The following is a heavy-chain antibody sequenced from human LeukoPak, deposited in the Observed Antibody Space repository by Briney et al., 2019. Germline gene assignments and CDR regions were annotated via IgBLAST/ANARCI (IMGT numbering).Heavy chain of an antibody. CDR2: IRYDGSNK. CDR3: AKDSARYITIFGVVLDAFDI. D-gene: IGHD3-3*01. CDR1: GFTFGSYS. Sequence: GGSLRLSCAASGFTFGSYSMNWVRQAPGKGLEWVAFIRYDGSNKYYADSVKGRFTISRDNSKNTLYLQMNSLRAEDTAVYYCAKDSARYITIFGVVLDAFDIWGQGTMVTVSS. V-gene: IGHV3-30*02. J-gene: IGHJ3*02.